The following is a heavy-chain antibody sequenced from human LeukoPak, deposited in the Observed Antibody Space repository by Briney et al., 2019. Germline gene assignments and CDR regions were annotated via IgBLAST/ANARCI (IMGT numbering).Heavy chain of an antibody. V-gene: IGHV4-59*01. CDR3: ARGDYGDFFDY. D-gene: IGHD4-17*01. Sequence: SETLSLTCTVSGGSISSYYWSWIRQPPGKGREWIGYIYYSGSTNYNPSLKSRVTISVDTSKNQFSLKLSSVTAADTAVYYCARGDYGDFFDYWGQGTLVTVSS. J-gene: IGHJ4*02. CDR2: IYYSGST. CDR1: GGSISSYY.